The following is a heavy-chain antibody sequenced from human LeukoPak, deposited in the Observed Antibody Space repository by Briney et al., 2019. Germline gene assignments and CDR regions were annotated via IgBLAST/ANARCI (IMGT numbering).Heavy chain of an antibody. CDR2: ISPSGGIT. CDR3: ARGGSYLSAFDI. Sequence: GGSLRLSCAASGFTFSSHGMNWVRQAPGKGLEWVSGISPSGGITYYTDSVKGRFTISRDNSKNTLYLQMNSLRAEDTAVYYCARGGSYLSAFDIWGQGTMVTVSS. V-gene: IGHV3-23*01. J-gene: IGHJ3*02. D-gene: IGHD1-26*01. CDR1: GFTFSSHG.